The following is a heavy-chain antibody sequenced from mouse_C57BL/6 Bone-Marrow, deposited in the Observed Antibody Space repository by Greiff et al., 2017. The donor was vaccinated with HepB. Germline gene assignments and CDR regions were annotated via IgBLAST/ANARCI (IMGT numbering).Heavy chain of an antibody. CDR1: GFSLTSYG. CDR3: AKNEGNYSNFFAY. D-gene: IGHD2-5*01. CDR2: IWRGGST. V-gene: IGHV2-5*01. Sequence: VQGVESGPGLVQPSQSLSITCTVSGFSLTSYGVHWVRQSPGKGLEWLGVIWRGGSTDYNAAFMSRLSITKDNSKSQVFFKMNSLQADDTAIYYCAKNEGNYSNFFAYWGQGTLVTVSA. J-gene: IGHJ3*01.